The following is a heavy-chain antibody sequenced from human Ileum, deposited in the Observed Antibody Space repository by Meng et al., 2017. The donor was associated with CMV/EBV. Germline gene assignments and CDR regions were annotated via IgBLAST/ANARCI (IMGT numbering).Heavy chain of an antibody. CDR1: GFTFSNYG. J-gene: IGHJ5*02. CDR3: ARGQMKVRGQSWFDP. CDR2: IRYDGSNK. Sequence: GESLKISCAASGFTFSNYGMHWVRQAPGKGLEWVAFIRYDGSNKYYADSVKGRFTISRDNSKNTLYLQMNSLRAEDTAVYYCARGQMKVRGQSWFDPWGQGTLVTVSS. D-gene: IGHD4-17*01. V-gene: IGHV3-30*02.